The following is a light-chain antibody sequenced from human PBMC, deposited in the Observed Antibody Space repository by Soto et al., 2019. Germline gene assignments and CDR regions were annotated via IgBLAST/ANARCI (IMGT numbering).Light chain of an antibody. V-gene: IGLV1-44*01. CDR1: RSNIGSNS. Sequence: QSALTQPPSASGTPGQRVTISCSGSRSNIGSNSVNWYQQLPGTAPKLLMYSSNQRPSGVPDRFSGSKSGTSASLAISGLQSEDEADYYCAAWDDSLNGVVFGGGTKLTVL. CDR2: SSN. J-gene: IGLJ2*01. CDR3: AAWDDSLNGVV.